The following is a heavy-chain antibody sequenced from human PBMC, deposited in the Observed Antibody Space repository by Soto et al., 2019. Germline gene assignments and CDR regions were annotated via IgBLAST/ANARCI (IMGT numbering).Heavy chain of an antibody. J-gene: IGHJ4*02. V-gene: IGHV1-46*01. CDR2: INPSGGST. CDR1: GYTFTSYY. Sequence: GASVKVSCKASGYTFTSYYMHWVRQAPGQGLEWMGIINPSGGSTSYAQKFQGRVTTTRDTSTSTVYMELSSLRSEDTAVYYCARDRGRYYYDSSGHSHFDYWGQGTPVTVSS. CDR3: ARDRGRYYYDSSGHSHFDY. D-gene: IGHD3-22*01.